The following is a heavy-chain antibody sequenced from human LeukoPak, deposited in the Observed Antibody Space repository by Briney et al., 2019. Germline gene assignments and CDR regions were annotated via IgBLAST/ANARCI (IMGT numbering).Heavy chain of an antibody. CDR1: GGSISSYY. V-gene: IGHV4-59*01. D-gene: IGHD3-3*01. CDR2: IYYSGST. Sequence: SGPGLVKPSETLSLTCTVSGGSISSYYWSWIRQPPGKGLEWIGYIYYSGSTNYNPSLKSRVTISVDTSKNQFSLKLSSVTAADTAVYYCARAANYDFWSGYYHFDYWGQGTLVTVSS. J-gene: IGHJ4*02. CDR3: ARAANYDFWSGYYHFDY.